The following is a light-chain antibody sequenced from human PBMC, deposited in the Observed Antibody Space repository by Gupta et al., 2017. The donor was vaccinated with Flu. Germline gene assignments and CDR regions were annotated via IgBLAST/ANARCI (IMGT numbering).Light chain of an antibody. CDR1: QNINTY. CDR3: QQTYNIPPWT. V-gene: IGKV1-39*01. CDR2: NGS. J-gene: IGKJ1*01. Sequence: DTQMTQSPSSLSASVGDRVTITCRASQNINTYLNWYQQKAGKAPNLLIQNGSSWQTGVPSRFSGSGSGTDFSLSISSRQRDDFATYYCQQTYNIPPWTFGQGTKVEFK.